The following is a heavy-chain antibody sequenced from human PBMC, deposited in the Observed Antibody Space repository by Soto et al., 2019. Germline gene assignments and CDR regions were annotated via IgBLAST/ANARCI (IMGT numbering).Heavy chain of an antibody. J-gene: IGHJ4*02. CDR1: GFTFSSYW. CDR3: ARDDGSYILSLSDY. D-gene: IGHD1-26*01. V-gene: IGHV3-7*04. Sequence: EVQLVESGGGLVQPGGSLRLSCAASGFTFSSYWMNWVRQAPGKGLEWVANIKQDGSEKYYVDSVKGRFTISRDNAKNSLFLQMNSLRAEDTAVYYCARDDGSYILSLSDYWGQGTLVTVSS. CDR2: IKQDGSEK.